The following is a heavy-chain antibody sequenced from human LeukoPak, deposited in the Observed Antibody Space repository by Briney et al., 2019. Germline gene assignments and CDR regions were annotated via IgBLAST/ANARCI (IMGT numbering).Heavy chain of an antibody. CDR2: IRYDASNA. CDR1: GFTFSTVG. Sequence: GGSLRLSCAASGFTFSTVGTHWLRQAPGKGLEWVAFIRYDASNAFYAEYVKGRFTISRDNSKNTPYMQMNSLRVEDTAVYYCAKDWVPGSSWGQGTLVTVSS. D-gene: IGHD3-16*01. CDR3: AKDWVPGSS. V-gene: IGHV3-30*02. J-gene: IGHJ5*02.